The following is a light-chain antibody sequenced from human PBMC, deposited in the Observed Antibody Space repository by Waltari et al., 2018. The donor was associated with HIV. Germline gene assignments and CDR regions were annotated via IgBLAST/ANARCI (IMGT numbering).Light chain of an antibody. J-gene: IGKJ1*01. CDR2: GAS. CDR1: QSVSSN. CDR3: QQYSNWPRT. V-gene: IGKV3-15*01. Sequence: EIVMTQSPATLSVSPGERATLSCRASQSVSSNLAWYQHKPGQAPRLFIYGASTRATGIPARFSGSGSGTDFTLTISSLQSEEFAVYYCQQYSNWPRTFGQGTKVEIK.